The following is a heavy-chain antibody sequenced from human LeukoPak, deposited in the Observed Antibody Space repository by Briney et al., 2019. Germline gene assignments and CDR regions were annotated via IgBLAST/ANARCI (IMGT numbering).Heavy chain of an antibody. CDR1: GYTFTSYA. CDR3: ARDSAMIVVVNFDY. Sequence: ASVKVSCKASGYTFTSYAMNWVRQAPGQGLEWMGWISAYNGNTNYAQKLQGRVTMTTDTSTSTAYMELRSLRSDDTAVYYCARDSAMIVVVNFDYWGQGTLVTVSS. D-gene: IGHD3-22*01. V-gene: IGHV1-18*01. CDR2: ISAYNGNT. J-gene: IGHJ4*02.